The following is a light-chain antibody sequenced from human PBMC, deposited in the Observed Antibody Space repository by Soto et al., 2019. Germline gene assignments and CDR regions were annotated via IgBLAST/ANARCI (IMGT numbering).Light chain of an antibody. V-gene: IGKV3D-15*01. J-gene: IGKJ1*01. CDR2: DAS. CDR1: QSVTSN. CDR3: QQLNNYPRT. Sequence: EIVMTQSPATVSVSPGGRATLSCRATQSVTSNLAWYQQKPGQAPRLLVYDASNRATGIPTRFSGSGSGTEFTLTISSLQPEDFATYYCQQLNNYPRTFGQGTKVDIK.